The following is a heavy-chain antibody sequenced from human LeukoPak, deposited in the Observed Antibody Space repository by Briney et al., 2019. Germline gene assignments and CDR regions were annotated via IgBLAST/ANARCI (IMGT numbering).Heavy chain of an antibody. CDR3: ARQEGGIVGPY. V-gene: IGHV4-61*02. CDR1: GGSISSSSYY. J-gene: IGHJ4*02. D-gene: IGHD1-26*01. CDR2: IYTGGST. Sequence: SETLSLTCTVSGGSISSSSYYWGWIRQPAGKGLEWIGRIYTGGSTNYNPSLKSRVTMSVDTSKNQFSLKLNSVTAADTAVYYCARQEGGIVGPYRGQGTLVTVSS.